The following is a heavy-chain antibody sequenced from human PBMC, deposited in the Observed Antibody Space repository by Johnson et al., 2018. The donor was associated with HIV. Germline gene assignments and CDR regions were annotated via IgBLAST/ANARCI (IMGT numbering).Heavy chain of an antibody. CDR2: INWNGGST. CDR1: GFTFDDYG. CDR3: ARDFGLEWELDGAFDI. V-gene: IGHV3-20*04. Sequence: VQLVESGGGVVRPGGSLRLSCAASGFTFDDYGMSRVRQAPGKGLEWVSGINWNGGSTGYADSVKGRFTISRDNAKNSLYLQMNSLRAEDTALYYCARDFGLEWELDGAFDIWGQGTMVTVSS. J-gene: IGHJ3*02. D-gene: IGHD1-26*01.